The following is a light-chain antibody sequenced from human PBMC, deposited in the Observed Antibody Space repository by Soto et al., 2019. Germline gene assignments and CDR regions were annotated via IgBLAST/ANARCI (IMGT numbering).Light chain of an antibody. J-gene: IGKJ4*01. CDR1: QSISSW. CDR2: KAS. CDR3: QQYNSYPLT. Sequence: DIQMTQSPSTLSASVGDRVSITCRASQSISSWLVWYQQTPGKAPKLLISKASNLESGVPTRFSGSGSGTEFTLTISSLQPDDFATYYCQQYNSYPLTFGGGTKVEIK. V-gene: IGKV1-5*03.